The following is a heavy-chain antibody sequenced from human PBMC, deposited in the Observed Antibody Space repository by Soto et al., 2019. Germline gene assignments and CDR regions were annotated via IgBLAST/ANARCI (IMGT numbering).Heavy chain of an antibody. CDR1: GGSISSYY. V-gene: IGHV4-4*07. CDR3: ARDRGYCTHGLCYTGGDAFDI. CDR2: IYISGST. Sequence: SETLSLTCTVSGGSISSYYWSWIRQPAGKGLEWIGRIYISGSTNYNPSLKSRVTMSVDTSKNQFSLKLSSVTAADTAVYYCARDRGYCTHGLCYTGGDAFDIWGQGTMVTVS. J-gene: IGHJ3*02. D-gene: IGHD2-8*01.